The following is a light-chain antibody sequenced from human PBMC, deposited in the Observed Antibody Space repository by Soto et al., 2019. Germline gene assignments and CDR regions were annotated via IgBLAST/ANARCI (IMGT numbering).Light chain of an antibody. CDR1: SSNIGSNT. CDR3: APWDDRLDVYV. CDR2: STS. Sequence: QSVLTQPPSASGTPGQIVAISCSGSSSNIGSNTVTWYQQLPGTAPKLLIYSTSQRSSGVPGRFSGSKSGASASLSISGLQSEDEADYYCAPWDDRLDVYVFXTGTNVTVL. V-gene: IGLV1-44*01. J-gene: IGLJ1*01.